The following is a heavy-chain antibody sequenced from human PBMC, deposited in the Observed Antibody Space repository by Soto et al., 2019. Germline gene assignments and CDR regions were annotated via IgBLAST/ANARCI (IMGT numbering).Heavy chain of an antibody. CDR1: GYTFTNYA. CDR3: ARGPRSSVYSWFDP. D-gene: IGHD3-22*01. Sequence: GASLKVSCKASGYTFTNYAMHWVRQAPGQRPEWMGWINAGNGNTKYSQKFQGRVTITRDTSASTAYMELTILRYEDTAVYYCARGPRSSVYSWFDPWGQGTLVTVSS. CDR2: INAGNGNT. J-gene: IGHJ5*02. V-gene: IGHV1-3*01.